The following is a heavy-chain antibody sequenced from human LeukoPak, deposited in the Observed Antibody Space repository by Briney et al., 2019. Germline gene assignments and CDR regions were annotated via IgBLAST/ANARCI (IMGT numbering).Heavy chain of an antibody. D-gene: IGHD4-17*01. CDR1: GFNVSSNF. J-gene: IGHJ4*02. CDR2: IYSGGNT. V-gene: IGHV3-53*01. CDR3: ALVTTDRPFDY. Sequence: GGSLRRSCAASGFNVSSNFMSWVRQAPGKGLEWVSVIYSGGNTYYADSVKGRFTISRDNSKNTLYVQMNSLRAEDTAIYYCALVTTDRPFDYWGQGTLVTVSS.